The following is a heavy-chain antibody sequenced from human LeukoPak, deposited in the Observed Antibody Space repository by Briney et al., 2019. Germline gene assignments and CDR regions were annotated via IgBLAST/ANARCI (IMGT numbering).Heavy chain of an antibody. D-gene: IGHD5-18*01. V-gene: IGHV4-34*01. CDR2: IYYSGST. CDR3: ARATRKRGYSYGTIDY. J-gene: IGHJ4*02. Sequence: PSETLSLTCAVYGGSFSGYYWSWIRQPPGKGLEWIGSIYYSGSTYYNPSLKSRVTISVDTSKNQFPLKLSSVTAADTAVYYCARATRKRGYSYGTIDYWGQGTLVTVSS. CDR1: GGSFSGYY.